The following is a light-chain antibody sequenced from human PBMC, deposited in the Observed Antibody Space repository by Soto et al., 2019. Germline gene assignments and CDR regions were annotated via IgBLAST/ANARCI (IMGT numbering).Light chain of an antibody. J-gene: IGLJ1*01. Sequence: QSPLTQPASVSVSPGQSITISCSGTRSDIGSYNYVAWYQQFPGKTPKILIYGVSNRPSGVSSRFSGSKSGNTASLTISGLQAEDEADYYCISYTGSSTSYVLGSGTRSPS. CDR2: GVS. CDR1: RSDIGSYNY. CDR3: ISYTGSSTSYV. V-gene: IGLV2-14*01.